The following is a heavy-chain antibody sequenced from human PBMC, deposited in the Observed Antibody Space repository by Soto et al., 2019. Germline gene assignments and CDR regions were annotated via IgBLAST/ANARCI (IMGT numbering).Heavy chain of an antibody. J-gene: IGHJ6*02. Sequence: ASVKVSCKASGYTFTSYYMHWVRQAPGKELEWMGGFDPEDGETIYAQKFQGRVTMTEDTSTDTAYMELSSLRSEDTAVYYCATFGPSFGPRSGGVDVWGQGTTVTVSS. D-gene: IGHD3-3*01. CDR3: ATFGPSFGPRSGGVDV. CDR1: GYTFTSYY. V-gene: IGHV1-24*01. CDR2: FDPEDGET.